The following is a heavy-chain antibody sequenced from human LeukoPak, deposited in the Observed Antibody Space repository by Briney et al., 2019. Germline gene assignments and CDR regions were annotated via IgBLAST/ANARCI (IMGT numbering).Heavy chain of an antibody. V-gene: IGHV4-4*07. CDR1: GGSISSYY. CDR3: WRAKPENGYSSSGPVQAEYNFDY. CDR2: IYTSGST. Sequence: SETLSLTCTVSGGSISSYYWSWIRQPAGKGLEWIGRIYTSGSTNYNPSLKSRVTMSVDTSKNQFSLKLSSVTAADPASYYWWRAKPENGYSSSGPVQAEYNFDYWGKGPLVTVSS. J-gene: IGHJ4*02. D-gene: IGHD6-13*01.